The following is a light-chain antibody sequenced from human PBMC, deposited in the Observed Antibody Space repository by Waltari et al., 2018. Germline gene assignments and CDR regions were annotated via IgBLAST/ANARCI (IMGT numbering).Light chain of an antibody. CDR3: QQYGSSPWT. V-gene: IGKV3-20*01. CDR2: LAS. J-gene: IGKJ1*01. CDR1: QSVSSSY. Sequence: EIVLTQSPGTLSLSPGERATLSCRASQSVSSSYLAWYQQKPGQAPRLLIYLASSRATGIPDRFSGSGSGTDFTLTISRLEPEDFAVYYCQQYGSSPWTFGQGTKVEIK.